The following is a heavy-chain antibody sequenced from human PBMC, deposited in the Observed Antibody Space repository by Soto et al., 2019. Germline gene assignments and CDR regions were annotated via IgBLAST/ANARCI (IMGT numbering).Heavy chain of an antibody. CDR3: ARERMSGLDV. CDR1: RYTVSGQY. V-gene: IGHV1-2*02. CDR2: INPDNGDT. Sequence: GPSAKVACKASRYTVSGQYMHGVRQAPGQGLEWMGWINPDNGDTNYAQKSQGRVTMTRDTSISTAYMELSRLRSDDTAVFYCARERMSGLDVWGQGNMVTVSS. J-gene: IGHJ6*02.